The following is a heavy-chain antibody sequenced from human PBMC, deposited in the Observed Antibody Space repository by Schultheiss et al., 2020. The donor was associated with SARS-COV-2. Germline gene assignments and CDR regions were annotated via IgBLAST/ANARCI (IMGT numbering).Heavy chain of an antibody. Sequence: GGSLRLSCAASGFTFTNFGMSWVRQAPGKGLEWVAVISYDGSNKYYADSVKGRFTISRDNAKNSLYLQMNSLRAEDTAVYYCARDSPGTIFGAGWFDPWGQGTLVTVSS. V-gene: IGHV3-30*03. D-gene: IGHD3-3*01. CDR2: ISYDGSNK. J-gene: IGHJ5*02. CDR3: ARDSPGTIFGAGWFDP. CDR1: GFTFTNFG.